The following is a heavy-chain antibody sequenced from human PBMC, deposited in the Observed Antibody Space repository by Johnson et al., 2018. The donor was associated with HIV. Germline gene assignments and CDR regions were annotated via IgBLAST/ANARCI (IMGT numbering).Heavy chain of an antibody. CDR1: GFTFSSYA. D-gene: IGHD2-21*02. CDR2: ISYDGSNK. CDR3: AREEMVVVTAMDAFDI. Sequence: QVKLVESGGGVVQPGRSLRLSCAASGFTFSSYAMHWVRQAPGKGLEWVAVISYDGSNKYYADSVKGRFPISSDNSKNTLYLQMNSLRAEDTAVYYCAREEMVVVTAMDAFDIWGQGTMVTVSS. V-gene: IGHV3-30-3*01. J-gene: IGHJ3*02.